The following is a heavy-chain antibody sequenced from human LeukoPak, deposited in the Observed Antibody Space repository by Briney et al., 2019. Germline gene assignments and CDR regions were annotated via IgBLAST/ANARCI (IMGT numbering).Heavy chain of an antibody. CDR2: IWYDGSNK. V-gene: IGHV3-33*01. Sequence: PGGSLRLSCAASGFTFSSYGMHWVRQAPGKGLEWVAVIWYDGSNKYYADSVKGRFTISRGNSKNTLYLQMNSLRAEDTAVYYCARDVHDFWSGYYFDYWGQGTLVTVSS. CDR1: GFTFSSYG. J-gene: IGHJ4*02. CDR3: ARDVHDFWSGYYFDY. D-gene: IGHD3-3*01.